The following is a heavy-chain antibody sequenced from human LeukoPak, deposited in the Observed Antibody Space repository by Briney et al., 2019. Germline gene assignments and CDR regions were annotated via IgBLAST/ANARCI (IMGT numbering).Heavy chain of an antibody. J-gene: IGHJ1*01. V-gene: IGHV1-2*02. D-gene: IGHD6-13*01. CDR3: ARGGTIAAAEYFQH. Sequence: ASVKVSCKSSGYTFTGYYMHWVRQAPGQGLEWMGWINPNSGGTNYAQKFQGRVTMTRDTSISTAYMELSRLRSDDTAVYYCARGGTIAAAEYFQHWGQGTLVTVSS. CDR1: GYTFTGYY. CDR2: INPNSGGT.